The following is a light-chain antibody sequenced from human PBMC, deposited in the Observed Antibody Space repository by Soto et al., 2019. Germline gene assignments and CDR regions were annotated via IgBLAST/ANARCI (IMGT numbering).Light chain of an antibody. CDR2: GAS. Sequence: EIVFTQSPGTLSLSPGERATLSFRASQSVSSSYLAWYQQKPGQAPRLLIYGASTRATGIPDRFSGSGSGTDFSLTISRLEPEDFAVYYCQQYGKSPQITFGQGTRLEIK. V-gene: IGKV3-20*01. J-gene: IGKJ5*01. CDR3: QQYGKSPQIT. CDR1: QSVSSSY.